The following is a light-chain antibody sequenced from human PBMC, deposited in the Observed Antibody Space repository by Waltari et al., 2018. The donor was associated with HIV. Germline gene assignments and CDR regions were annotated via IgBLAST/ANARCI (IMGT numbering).Light chain of an antibody. CDR3: QQYNNWPLT. CDR1: QSVTSS. CDR2: GAS. V-gene: IGKV3-15*01. Sequence: EMVMTQSPATLSVSPGERATLSCRASQSVTSSLAWYQQRPGQPPRLLIYGASTRATGIPARFRGSGSGTEFTLTISSLQSEDFAVYYCQQYNNWPLTFGGGTKVEIK. J-gene: IGKJ4*01.